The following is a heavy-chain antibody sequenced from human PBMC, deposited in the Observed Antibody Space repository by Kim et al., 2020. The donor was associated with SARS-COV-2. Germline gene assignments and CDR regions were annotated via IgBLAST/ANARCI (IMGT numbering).Heavy chain of an antibody. J-gene: IGHJ4*02. CDR2: ICYSGST. CDR3: ARRGGSYGSGIDK. V-gene: IGHV4-39*01. D-gene: IGHD3-10*01. Sequence: SETLSLTCTVSGGSISSSSYCWDWIRQPPGKGLEWIGSICYSGSTYYNPSLKSRVTISVDTSKNQFSLKLSSVTAADTAVYYCARRGGSYGSGIDKWGQGTLVTVSS. CDR1: GGSISSSSYC.